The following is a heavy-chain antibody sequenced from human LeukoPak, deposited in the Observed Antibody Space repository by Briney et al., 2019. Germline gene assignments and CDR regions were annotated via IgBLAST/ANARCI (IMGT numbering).Heavy chain of an antibody. CDR2: ISAYNGNT. CDR1: GYTFTSYG. Sequence: ASVKVSCKASGYTFTSYGISWVRQAPGQGLEWMGWISAYNGNTNYAQKLQGRVTMTTDTSTSTAYMELRSLRSDDTAVYYCARVGIQLWLQSYYYYYMDVWGKGTTVTVSS. V-gene: IGHV1-18*01. CDR3: ARVGIQLWLQSYYYYYMDV. D-gene: IGHD5-18*01. J-gene: IGHJ6*03.